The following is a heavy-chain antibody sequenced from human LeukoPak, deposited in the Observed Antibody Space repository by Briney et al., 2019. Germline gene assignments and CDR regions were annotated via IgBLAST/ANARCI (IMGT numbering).Heavy chain of an antibody. J-gene: IGHJ1*01. Sequence: GASVKVSCKASGYTFTGYYMHWVRQAPGQGLEWVGWINPNSGGTNYAQKFQGWVTMTRDTSISTAYMELSRLRSDDTAVYYCAREGSYYDILTGLQTSEYFQHWGQGTLVTVSS. CDR2: INPNSGGT. CDR3: AREGSYYDILTGLQTSEYFQH. D-gene: IGHD3-9*01. V-gene: IGHV1-2*04. CDR1: GYTFTGYY.